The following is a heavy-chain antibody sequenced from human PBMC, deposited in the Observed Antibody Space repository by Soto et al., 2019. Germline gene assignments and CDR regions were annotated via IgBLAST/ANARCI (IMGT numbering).Heavy chain of an antibody. CDR2: IYYSGST. D-gene: IGHD3-3*01. CDR3: ARDSRFGGNYLDV. CDR1: GGSISSGGYY. J-gene: IGHJ6*03. Sequence: QVQLQESGPGLVKPSQTLSLTCTVSGGSISSGGYYWSWIRQHPGKGLEWIGYIYYSGSTYYNPSLQSPVTISVETSKNQFSLKLGSVTAADTAVYYWARDSRFGGNYLDVWGKGTTVTVSS. V-gene: IGHV4-31*01.